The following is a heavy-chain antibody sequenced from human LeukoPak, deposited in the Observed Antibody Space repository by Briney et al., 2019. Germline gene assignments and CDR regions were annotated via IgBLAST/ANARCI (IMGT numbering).Heavy chain of an antibody. Sequence: SETLSLTCTVSGGSLGSYYWSWLRQPPGKGLEWIGEINHSGSTNYNPSLTSRVTISVDTSKNQFSLKLSSVTAADTAAYYCARVALASMVRGVERGFDYWGQGTLVTVSS. D-gene: IGHD3-10*01. CDR3: ARVALASMVRGVERGFDY. J-gene: IGHJ4*02. V-gene: IGHV4-34*01. CDR2: INHSGST. CDR1: GGSLGSYY.